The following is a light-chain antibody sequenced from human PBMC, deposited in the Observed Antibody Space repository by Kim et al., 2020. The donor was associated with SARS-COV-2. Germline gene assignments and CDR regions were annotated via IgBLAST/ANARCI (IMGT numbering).Light chain of an antibody. V-gene: IGLV3-21*04. CDR2: YDS. CDR1: SVGSNG. CDR3: QVWDSSSDHRV. Sequence: APGKTARITWGGNSVGSNGWPWYQQKPGQAPVLVIYYDSDRPSGIPERFSGSSSGNTATLTISRVEAGDEADYYCQVWDSSSDHRVFGGGTQLTVL. J-gene: IGLJ3*02.